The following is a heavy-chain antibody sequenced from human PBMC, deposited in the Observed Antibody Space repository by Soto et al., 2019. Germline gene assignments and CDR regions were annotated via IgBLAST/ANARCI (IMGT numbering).Heavy chain of an antibody. J-gene: IGHJ4*02. D-gene: IGHD2-15*01. V-gene: IGHV4-59*01. CDR3: ARGGHCSGGSCFPYDY. Sequence: SETPSLTCTVSGCSLSSYYLILLRPPPGKGLEWIGYIYYSGSTNYNPSLKSRVTISVDTSKNQFSLKLSSVTAADTAVYYCARGGHCSGGSCFPYDYRGQGTLVTVSS. CDR2: IYYSGST. CDR1: GCSLSSYY.